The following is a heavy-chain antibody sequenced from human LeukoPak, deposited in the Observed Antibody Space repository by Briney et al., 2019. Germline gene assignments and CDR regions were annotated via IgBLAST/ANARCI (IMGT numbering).Heavy chain of an antibody. CDR3: TRTEHSYGVFDY. V-gene: IGHV3-74*01. CDR1: GFPHSSYW. CDR2: INSDGST. Sequence: GGSLRLSCAASGFPHSSYWMHWVRQGPGKGLEWVSRINSDGSTNYADSVKGRFTISRDNAKNTLYLQMNSLRAEDTAVNYCTRTEHSYGVFDYWGPGTLVTVSS. D-gene: IGHD5-18*01. J-gene: IGHJ4*02.